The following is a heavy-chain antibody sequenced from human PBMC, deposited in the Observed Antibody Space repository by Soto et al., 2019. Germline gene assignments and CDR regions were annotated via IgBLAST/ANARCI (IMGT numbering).Heavy chain of an antibody. Sequence: GGSLRLSCAASGFGFTFSTSAMSWVRQAPGKGLEWVSTFRESGGTTHYANSVKGRFTISRDNSKNMLYLQMNSLRAEDTAVYYCAKENSELLWFGELFPDAFDIWGQGTMVTVSS. V-gene: IGHV3-23*01. J-gene: IGHJ3*02. CDR1: GFGFTFSTSA. CDR2: FRESGGTT. D-gene: IGHD3-10*01. CDR3: AKENSELLWFGELFPDAFDI.